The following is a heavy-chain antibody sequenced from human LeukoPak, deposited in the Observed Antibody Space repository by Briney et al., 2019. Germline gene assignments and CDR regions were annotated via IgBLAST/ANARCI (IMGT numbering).Heavy chain of an antibody. CDR1: AITFSSYA. CDR2: ISYDGSNK. D-gene: IGHD3-9*01. Sequence: GRSLRLSCAASAITFSSYAMHWVRQAPGKGLEWVAVISYDGSNKYYADSVKGRFTISRDNSKNTLYLQMNSLRAEDTAVYFCARDARYYDILTGYPLFDYWGQGTLVTVSS. CDR3: ARDARYYDILTGYPLFDY. V-gene: IGHV3-30-3*01. J-gene: IGHJ4*02.